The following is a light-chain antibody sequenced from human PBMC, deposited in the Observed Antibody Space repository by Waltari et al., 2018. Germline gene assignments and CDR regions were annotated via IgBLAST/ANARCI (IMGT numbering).Light chain of an antibody. V-gene: IGKV3D-15*01. Sequence: EIVMTQSPPTLSVSPGERATLSCRASQSVSNSLAWYQHRPGRAPRLLIHSASTRAPGIPARFSGSGSETEFTLTISNLQSEDFALYYCQQYNNWPPWTFSQGTKVEI. CDR3: QQYNNWPPWT. J-gene: IGKJ1*01. CDR1: QSVSNS. CDR2: SAS.